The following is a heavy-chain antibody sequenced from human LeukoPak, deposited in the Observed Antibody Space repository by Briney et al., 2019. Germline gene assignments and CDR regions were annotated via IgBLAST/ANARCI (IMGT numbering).Heavy chain of an antibody. V-gene: IGHV3-15*01. J-gene: IGHJ5*02. CDR1: GFTFSNAW. D-gene: IGHD5-18*01. CDR2: IKSKTDGGTT. Sequence: GGSLRLSCAASGFTFSNAWMSWVRQAPGKGLEWAGRIKSKTDGGTTDYAAPVKGRFTISRDDSKNTLYLQMNSLKTEDTAVYYCTTGRGIQLWTRNPFDPWGQGTLVTVPS. CDR3: TTGRGIQLWTRNPFDP.